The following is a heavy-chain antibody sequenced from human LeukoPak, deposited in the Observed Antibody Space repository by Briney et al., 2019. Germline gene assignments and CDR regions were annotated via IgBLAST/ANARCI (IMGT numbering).Heavy chain of an antibody. CDR3: AREGYSSSWETINWFDP. CDR1: GGSISSYY. CDR2: IYYSGST. J-gene: IGHJ5*02. Sequence: SETLSLTCTVSGGSISSYYWSWIRQPPGKGLERIGYIYYSGSTNYNPSLKSRVTISVDTSKNQFSLKLSSVTAADTAVYYCAREGYSSSWETINWFDPWGQGTLVTVSS. D-gene: IGHD6-13*01. V-gene: IGHV4-59*01.